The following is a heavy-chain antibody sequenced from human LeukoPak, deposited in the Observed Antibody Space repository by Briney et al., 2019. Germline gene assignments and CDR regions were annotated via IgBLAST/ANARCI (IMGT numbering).Heavy chain of an antibody. CDR3: ARLGYQLLNYYYYYYMDV. CDR1: GYSFTSYW. J-gene: IGHJ6*03. Sequence: GESLKISCKGSGYSFTSYWIGWVRQMPGKGLEWMGITYPGDSDTRYRPSFQGQVTIAADKSISTPYLQWSSLKASDTAMYYCARLGYQLLNYYYYYYMDVWGKGTTVTVSS. V-gene: IGHV5-51*01. D-gene: IGHD2-2*01. CDR2: TYPGDSDT.